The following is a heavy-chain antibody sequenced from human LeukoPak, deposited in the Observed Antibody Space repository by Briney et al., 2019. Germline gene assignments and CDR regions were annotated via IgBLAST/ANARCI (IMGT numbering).Heavy chain of an antibody. CDR2: ISGSGGST. V-gene: IGHV3-23*01. J-gene: IGHJ4*02. Sequence: GGSLRLSCAASGFTFSSYAMSWVRQAPGKGLEWVSAISGSGGSTYYADSVKGRFTISRDNSKNTLYLQMNGLRAEDTAVYYCAKVGRNYDYYYFDYWGQGTLVTVSS. CDR1: GFTFSSYA. D-gene: IGHD3-3*01. CDR3: AKVGRNYDYYYFDY.